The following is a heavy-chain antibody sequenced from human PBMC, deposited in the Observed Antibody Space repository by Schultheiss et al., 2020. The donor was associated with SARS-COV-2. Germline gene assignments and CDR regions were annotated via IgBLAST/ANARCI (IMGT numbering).Heavy chain of an antibody. CDR3: AREDGGFDC. J-gene: IGHJ4*02. D-gene: IGHD3-10*01. V-gene: IGHV4-4*02. CDR2: IHHGGST. CDR1: GGSISSSDW. Sequence: SETLSLTCVVSGGSISSSDWWSWVRQPPGKGLEWIGEIHHGGSTNYKPSLESRVTISVDKSKNQFSLKLTSVTAADTAVYYCAREDGGFDCWGQGTLVTVSS.